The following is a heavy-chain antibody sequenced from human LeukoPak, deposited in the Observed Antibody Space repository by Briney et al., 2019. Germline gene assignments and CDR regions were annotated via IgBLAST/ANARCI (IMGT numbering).Heavy chain of an antibody. Sequence: ASVKVSCKASGGTFGSYAISWVRQAPGQGLEWMGGIIPIFGTANYAQKFQGRVTITADESTSTAYMELSSLRSEDTAVYYCARDRLLGPLGYSYGTNWFDPWGQGTLVTVSS. CDR2: IIPIFGTA. CDR3: ARDRLLGPLGYSYGTNWFDP. D-gene: IGHD5-18*01. V-gene: IGHV1-69*13. CDR1: GGTFGSYA. J-gene: IGHJ5*02.